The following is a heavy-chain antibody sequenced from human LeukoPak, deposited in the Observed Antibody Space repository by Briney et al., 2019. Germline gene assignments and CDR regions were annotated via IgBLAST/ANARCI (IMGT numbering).Heavy chain of an antibody. V-gene: IGHV3-30-3*01. J-gene: IGHJ4*02. CDR3: AREQYDRNYFDY. CDR1: GFTFRSHA. CDR2: ISYDGSNK. Sequence: PGRSLRLSCAASGFTFRSHAMHWIRQAPGKGLEWVSVISYDGSNKYYADSVKGRFTISRDNSKNTLYLQMNSLRAEATAVYYCAREQYDRNYFDYWGQGTLVTVSS. D-gene: IGHD3-22*01.